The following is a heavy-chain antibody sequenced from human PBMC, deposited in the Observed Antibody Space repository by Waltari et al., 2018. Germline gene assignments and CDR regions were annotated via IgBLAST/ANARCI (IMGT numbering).Heavy chain of an antibody. CDR3: AKGSGGGCYSPLDY. CDR1: GFTFNNYA. CDR2: LCGNTGST. J-gene: IGHJ4*02. D-gene: IGHD2-15*01. Sequence: EVQLLESGGGLVQPGGSLRLSCAAYGFTFNNYALGWVRQAPGKRLEWVASLCGNTGSTYYADSVKSRFTISRDNSENTVYLQMSSRRAEDTAVYYCAKGSGGGCYSPLDYWGQGTLVTVSS. V-gene: IGHV3-23*01.